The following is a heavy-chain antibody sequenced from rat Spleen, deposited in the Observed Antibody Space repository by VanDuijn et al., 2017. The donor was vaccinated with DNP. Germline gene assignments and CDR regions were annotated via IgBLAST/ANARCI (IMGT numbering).Heavy chain of an antibody. CDR3: VRPDYYDGSYPRY. CDR1: GFSFSDYD. J-gene: IGHJ2*01. Sequence: EVQLVESGGGLVQPGGSLKLSCAASGFSFSDYDMAWVRQTPKEGLEWVSTITYVGSITYYRDSVKGRFTISRENAKSTLYLQMDSLRSEDMATYYCVRPDYYDGSYPRYWGQGVMVTVSS. CDR2: ITYVGSIT. D-gene: IGHD1-12*02. V-gene: IGHV5-7*01.